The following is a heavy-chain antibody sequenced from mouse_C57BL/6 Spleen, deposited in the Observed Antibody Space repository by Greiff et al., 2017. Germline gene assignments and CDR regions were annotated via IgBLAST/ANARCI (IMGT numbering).Heavy chain of an antibody. CDR1: GYAFTNYL. Sequence: VQLKESGAELVRPGTSVKVSCKASGYAFTNYLIEWVKQRPGQGLEWIGVINPGSGGTNYNEKFKGKATLTADKSSSTAYVQLSCLTSEDSAVYFCARYRYSNWYFDVWGTGTTVTVSS. V-gene: IGHV1-54*01. J-gene: IGHJ1*03. CDR3: ARYRYSNWYFDV. CDR2: INPGSGGT. D-gene: IGHD2-5*01.